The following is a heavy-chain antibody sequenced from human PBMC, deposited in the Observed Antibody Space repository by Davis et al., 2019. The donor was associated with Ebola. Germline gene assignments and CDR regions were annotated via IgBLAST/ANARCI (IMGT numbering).Heavy chain of an antibody. CDR1: GYTFTSYG. D-gene: IGHD4-17*01. Sequence: AASVKVSCKASGYTFTSYGISWVRQAPGQGLEWMGGIIPIFGTANYAQKFQGRVTITADESTSTAYMELSSLRSEDTAVYYCARVVTVTTGKVYYYYGMDVWGQGTTVTVSS. CDR3: ARVVTVTTGKVYYYYGMDV. V-gene: IGHV1-69*13. CDR2: IIPIFGTA. J-gene: IGHJ6*02.